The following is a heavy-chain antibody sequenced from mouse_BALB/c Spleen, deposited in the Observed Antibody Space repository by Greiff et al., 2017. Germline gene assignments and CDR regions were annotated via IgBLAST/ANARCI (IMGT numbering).Heavy chain of an antibody. Sequence: EVKLVESGGGLVQPGGSLKLSCAASGFTFSSYTMSWVRQTPEKRLEWVAYISNGGGSTYYPDTVQGRFTISRDNAKNTLYLQMSSLKSEDTAMYYCARSYRYDAMDYWGQGTSVTVSS. CDR2: ISNGGGST. J-gene: IGHJ4*01. D-gene: IGHD2-14*01. CDR3: ARSYRYDAMDY. V-gene: IGHV5-12-2*01. CDR1: GFTFSSYT.